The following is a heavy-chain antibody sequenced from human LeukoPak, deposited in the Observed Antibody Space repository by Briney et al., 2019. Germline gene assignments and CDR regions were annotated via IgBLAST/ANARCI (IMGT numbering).Heavy chain of an antibody. CDR1: GGSISSSSYY. V-gene: IGHV4-39*01. J-gene: IGHJ4*02. D-gene: IGHD3-9*01. Sequence: SETLSLTCTVSGGSISSSSYYWGWIRQPPGRGLEWIGSIYYSGTTYYNPSLKSRLTISVDTSKNQFSLNLSSVTAADTAVYYCARHQDIITIFSYWGQGTLVTVSS. CDR2: IYYSGTT. CDR3: ARHQDIITIFSY.